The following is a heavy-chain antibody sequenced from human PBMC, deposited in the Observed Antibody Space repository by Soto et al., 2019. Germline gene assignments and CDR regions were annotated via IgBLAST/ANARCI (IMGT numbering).Heavy chain of an antibody. D-gene: IGHD1-26*01. Sequence: QVQLVESGGGVVQPGRSLRLSCAASGFTFSSYGMHWVRQAPGKGLEWVAVIWYDGSNKYYADSVKGRFTISRDNSKNTLYLPLNSLRAEDTAVYYCARVWDASAAFDIWGQGTMVTVSS. CDR3: ARVWDASAAFDI. CDR1: GFTFSSYG. V-gene: IGHV3-33*01. CDR2: IWYDGSNK. J-gene: IGHJ3*02.